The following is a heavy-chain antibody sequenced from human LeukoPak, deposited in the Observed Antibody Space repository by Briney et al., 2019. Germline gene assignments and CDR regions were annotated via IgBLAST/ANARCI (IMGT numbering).Heavy chain of an antibody. CDR3: AKVPVPAAPLYYYYYMDV. Sequence: GGSLRLSCAASGFTFSSFGMHWVRQAPGKGLEWVAFIRYDGSNKYYADSVKGRFTISRDNSKNTLYLQMNSLGAEDTAVYYCAKVPVPAAPLYYYYYMDVWGKGTTVTVSS. J-gene: IGHJ6*03. V-gene: IGHV3-30*02. D-gene: IGHD2-2*01. CDR2: IRYDGSNK. CDR1: GFTFSSFG.